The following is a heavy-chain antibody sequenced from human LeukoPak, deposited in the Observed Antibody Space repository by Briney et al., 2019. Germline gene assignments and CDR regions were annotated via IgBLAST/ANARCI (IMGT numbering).Heavy chain of an antibody. CDR3: ARDLYYYDSSGYPPAGY. V-gene: IGHV1-18*04. Sequence: GASVKVSCKASGYTFTGYYMHWVRQAPGQGLEWMGWISAYNGNTNYAQKLQGRVTMTTDTSTSTAYMELRSLRSDDTAVYYCARDLYYYDSSGYPPAGYWGQGTLVTVSS. CDR2: ISAYNGNT. CDR1: GYTFTGYY. D-gene: IGHD3-22*01. J-gene: IGHJ4*02.